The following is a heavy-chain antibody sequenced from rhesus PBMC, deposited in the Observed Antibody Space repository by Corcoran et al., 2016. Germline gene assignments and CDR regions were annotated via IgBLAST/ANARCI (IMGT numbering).Heavy chain of an antibody. CDR1: GASFSSYW. Sequence: QVQLQESGPGLVKPSETLSLTCAVSGASFSSYWWGWIRHPPGRGRGWGGGTEYNPSLKSRATISRDTSKNQFSLKLSSVTAADTAVYYCARPIKDCSGIYCYLKALDDAFDFWGQGLRVTVSS. V-gene: IGHV4-160*01. CDR2: GGT. D-gene: IGHD2-27*01. CDR3: ARPIKDCSGIYCYLKALDDAFDF. J-gene: IGHJ3*01.